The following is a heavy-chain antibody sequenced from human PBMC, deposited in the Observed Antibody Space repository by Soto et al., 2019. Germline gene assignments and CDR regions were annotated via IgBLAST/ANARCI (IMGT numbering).Heavy chain of an antibody. J-gene: IGHJ5*02. CDR2: VYATGTS. Sequence: SETLSINCRVSGGSMSKFYWSWIRKTAGKGLEWMGRVYATGTSDYNPSLRSRIAMSVDISKKTFSLRLRSVTAADTGVYYCVRDGSKTLRDCFDPWGQG. CDR1: GGSMSKFY. CDR3: VRDGSKTLRDCFDP. D-gene: IGHD3-16*01. V-gene: IGHV4-4*07.